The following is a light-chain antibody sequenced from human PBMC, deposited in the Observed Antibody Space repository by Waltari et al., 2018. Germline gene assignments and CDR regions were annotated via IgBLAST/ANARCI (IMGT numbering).Light chain of an antibody. J-gene: IGLJ2*01. V-gene: IGLV2-8*01. Sequence: QSALTQPPSASGSPGQSVTISCTGTSSDVGVYNYVSWYQQHPGKAPKLMIYDVNRRPSGVPDRFSGSKSGNTASLTVSGLQAEDEADYYCSSYAGSNNLVVFGGGTKLTVL. CDR1: SSDVGVYNY. CDR3: SSYAGSNNLVV. CDR2: DVN.